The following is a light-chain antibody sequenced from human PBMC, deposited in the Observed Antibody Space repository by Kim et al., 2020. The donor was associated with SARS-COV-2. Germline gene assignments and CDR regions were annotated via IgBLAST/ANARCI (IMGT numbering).Light chain of an antibody. CDR2: DVS. V-gene: IGLV2-11*01. CDR3: CSYAGSWV. J-gene: IGLJ3*02. CDR1: SSDVGGYNY. Sequence: LTQPRSVSGSPGQSVTISCTGTSSDVGGYNYVSWYQQHPGKAPKLIIYDVSKRPSGVPDRFSGSKSGNTASLTISGLQAEDEADYYCCSYAGSWVFG.